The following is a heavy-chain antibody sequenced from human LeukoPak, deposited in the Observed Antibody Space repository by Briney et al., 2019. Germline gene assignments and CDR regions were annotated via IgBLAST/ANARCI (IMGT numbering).Heavy chain of an antibody. V-gene: IGHV1-8*01. Sequence: ASVKVSCKASGYTFTSYDINWVRQATGQGLEWMGWMNPNSGNTGYAQKFQGRVTITADESTSTAYMELSSLRSEDTAVYYCAYPARVMEWFPMGDSYYGMDVWGQGTTVTVSS. J-gene: IGHJ6*02. D-gene: IGHD3-3*01. CDR1: GYTFTSYD. CDR3: AYPARVMEWFPMGDSYYGMDV. CDR2: MNPNSGNT.